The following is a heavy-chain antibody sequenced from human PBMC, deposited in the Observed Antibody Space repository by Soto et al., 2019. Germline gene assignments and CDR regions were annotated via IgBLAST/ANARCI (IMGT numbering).Heavy chain of an antibody. V-gene: IGHV1-58*01. Sequence: SVKVSCKASGFTFTSSAVQWVRQARGQRLEWIGWIVVGSGNTNYAQKFQERVTITRDMSTSTAYTELSSLRSEDTAVYYCAAWAVRETDYYYYYGMDVWGQGTTVTVSS. J-gene: IGHJ6*02. D-gene: IGHD3-10*01. CDR3: AAWAVRETDYYYYYGMDV. CDR2: IVVGSGNT. CDR1: GFTFTSSA.